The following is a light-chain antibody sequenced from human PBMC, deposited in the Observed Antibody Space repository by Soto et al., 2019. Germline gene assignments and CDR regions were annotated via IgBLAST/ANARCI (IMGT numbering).Light chain of an antibody. J-gene: IGKJ4*01. V-gene: IGKV3-20*01. Sequence: EIVLTQSPCTLSLSPGERATLSCRASQSVSSSYLAWYQQKPGQAPRLLIYGASSRATGIPDRFSGSGSGTDFTLTISRLEPEDFAVYYCQQYGSSLITFGGGTKVEIK. CDR3: QQYGSSLIT. CDR2: GAS. CDR1: QSVSSSY.